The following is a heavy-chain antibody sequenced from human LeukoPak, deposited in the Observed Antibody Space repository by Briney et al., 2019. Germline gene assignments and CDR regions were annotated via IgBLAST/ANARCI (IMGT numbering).Heavy chain of an antibody. CDR2: IYHSGST. CDR3: ARDHVVVPAALYYMDV. Sequence: SETLSLTCTVSGYSISSGYYWGWIRQPPGKGLEWIGSIYHSGSTYYNLSLKSRVTISVDTSKNQFSLKLSSVTAADTAVYYCARDHVVVPAALYYMDVWGKGTTVTVSS. D-gene: IGHD2-2*01. J-gene: IGHJ6*03. V-gene: IGHV4-38-2*02. CDR1: GYSISSGYY.